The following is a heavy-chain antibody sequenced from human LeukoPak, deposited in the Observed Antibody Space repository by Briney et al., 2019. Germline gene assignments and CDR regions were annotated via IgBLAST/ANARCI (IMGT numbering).Heavy chain of an antibody. CDR1: GGTFSSYA. Sequence: SVKVSCKASGGTFSSYAISWVRQAPGQGLEWMGRIIPILGIANYAQKFQGRVTITADKSTSTAYMELSSLRSEDTAVYYCARLPKYSRPLDYWGQGTLVTVSS. CDR2: IIPILGIA. V-gene: IGHV1-69*04. CDR3: ARLPKYSRPLDY. J-gene: IGHJ4*02. D-gene: IGHD6-6*01.